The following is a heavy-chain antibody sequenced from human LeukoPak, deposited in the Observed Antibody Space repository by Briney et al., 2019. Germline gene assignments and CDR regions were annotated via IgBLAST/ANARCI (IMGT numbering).Heavy chain of an antibody. CDR1: GYKLSESS. V-gene: IGHV1-24*01. J-gene: IGHJ3*01. D-gene: IGHD1-1*01. Sequence: GASVKVSCKVSGYKLSESSMHWVRQRPGEGLEWMGGLDPETGEMVYAQKFQGRVTMSEDISTDTGYMQLMSLRSEDTAIYYCATEDPSGIEVFHHWGQGTMVTVTS. CDR2: LDPETGEM. CDR3: ATEDPSGIEVFHH.